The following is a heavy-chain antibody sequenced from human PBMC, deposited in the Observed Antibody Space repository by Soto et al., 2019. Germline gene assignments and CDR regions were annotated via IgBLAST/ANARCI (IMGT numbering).Heavy chain of an antibody. J-gene: IGHJ6*03. Sequence: GGSLRLSCAASGFTFSSYSMNWVRQAPGKGLEWVSYISSSSSTIYYADSVKGRFTISRDNAKNSLYLQMNSLRAEDTAVYYCARSRRPWGSYPPNYYYYYMDVWGKGTTVTVSS. CDR3: ARSRRPWGSYPPNYYYYYMDV. CDR1: GFTFSSYS. V-gene: IGHV3-48*01. CDR2: ISSSSSTI. D-gene: IGHD3-16*02.